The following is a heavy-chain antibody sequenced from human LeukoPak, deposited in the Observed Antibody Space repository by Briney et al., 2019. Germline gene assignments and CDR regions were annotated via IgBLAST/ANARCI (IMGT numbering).Heavy chain of an antibody. CDR2: IYPGDSDT. CDR3: AMHRRDGYDAFDI. J-gene: IGHJ3*02. D-gene: IGHD5-12*01. CDR1: GYSFTSYW. Sequence: GESLKISCKGSGYSFTSYWIGWVRQMPGKGLEWMGIIYPGDSDTRYSPSFQGQVAISADKSISTAYLQWSSLKASDTAMYYCAMHRRDGYDAFDIWGQGTMVTVSS. V-gene: IGHV5-51*01.